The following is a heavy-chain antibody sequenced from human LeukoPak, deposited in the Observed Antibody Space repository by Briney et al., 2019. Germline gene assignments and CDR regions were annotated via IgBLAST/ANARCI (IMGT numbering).Heavy chain of an antibody. CDR2: IYNRGST. Sequence: SETLSLTCTVSGGSVSSNGYFWNWIRQPPGKGLEWIGYIYNRGSTNYNPSLKSRVTISVDTSKNQFSLKPSSVTAADTAVYYCARDRFWSGYYGFTDYYYGMDVWGQGTTVTVSS. V-gene: IGHV4-61*08. J-gene: IGHJ6*02. CDR3: ARDRFWSGYYGFTDYYYGMDV. CDR1: GGSVSSNGYF. D-gene: IGHD3-3*01.